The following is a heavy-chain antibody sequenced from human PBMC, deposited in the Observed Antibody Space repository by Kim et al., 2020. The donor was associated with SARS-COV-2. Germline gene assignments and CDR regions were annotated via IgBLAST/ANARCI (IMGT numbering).Heavy chain of an antibody. CDR2: IKSDTTIT. D-gene: IGHD1-7*01. Sequence: GGSLRLSCAASGFSFSSYWMHWVRQAPGKGLEWVSRIKSDTTITTYADAVKGRFTISRDNAKNTLYLEMNSLRAEDTAVYYCARDKGELGDVADYWGQGTLVTVSS. V-gene: IGHV3-74*01. J-gene: IGHJ4*02. CDR3: ARDKGELGDVADY. CDR1: GFSFSSYW.